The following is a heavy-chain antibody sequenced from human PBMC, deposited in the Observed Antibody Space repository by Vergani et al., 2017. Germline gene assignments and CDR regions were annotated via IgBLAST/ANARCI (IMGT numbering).Heavy chain of an antibody. V-gene: IGHV3-30*02. J-gene: IGHJ4*02. D-gene: IGHD6-19*01. CDR2: IRYDGSNK. CDR1: GFTFSSYG. CDR3: AKDLGGAVAGIGGYFDY. Sequence: QVQLVESGGGVVQPGGSLRLSCAASGFTFSSYGMHWVRQAPGKGLEWVAFIRYDGSNKYYADSVKGRFTISRDNSETTLYLQMNSLRAEDTAVYYCAKDLGGAVAGIGGYFDYWGQGTLVTVSS.